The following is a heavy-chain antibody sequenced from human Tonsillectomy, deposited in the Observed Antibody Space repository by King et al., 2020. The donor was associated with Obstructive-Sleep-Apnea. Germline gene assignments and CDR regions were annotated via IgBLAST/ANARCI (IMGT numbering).Heavy chain of an antibody. CDR1: SGSISSGDYY. D-gene: IGHD6-13*01. J-gene: IGHJ3*02. V-gene: IGHV4-30-4*01. CDR3: AREGLIAAAGTIAADAFDI. Sequence: VQLQESGPGLVKPSQTLSLTCTVSSGSISSGDYYWSWIRQPPGKGLEWIGYIYYSGSTYYNPSLKSRVTISVDTSKNQFSLKLSSVTAADTAVYYCAREGLIAAAGTIAADAFDIWGQGTMVTVSS. CDR2: IYYSGST.